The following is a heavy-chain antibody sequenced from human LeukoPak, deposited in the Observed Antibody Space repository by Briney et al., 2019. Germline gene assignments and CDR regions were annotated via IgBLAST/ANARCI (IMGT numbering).Heavy chain of an antibody. CDR2: IRSKAYGGTT. Sequence: PGGSLRLSCTASGLTFGDYAMSWVRQAPGKGLEWVGFIRSKAYGGTTEYAASVKGRFTISRDDSKSIAYLQMNSLKTEDTAVYYCTRDRYYFDYWGQGTLVTVSS. J-gene: IGHJ4*02. CDR1: GLTFGDYA. V-gene: IGHV3-49*04. CDR3: TRDRYYFDY.